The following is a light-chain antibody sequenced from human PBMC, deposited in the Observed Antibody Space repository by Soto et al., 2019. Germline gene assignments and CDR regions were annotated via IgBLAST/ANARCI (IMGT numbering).Light chain of an antibody. CDR1: QGVSRK. V-gene: IGKV3-15*01. J-gene: IGKJ4*01. CDR3: KQYHTWPIT. Sequence: DIVMTQSPATLSVAPGERVTVPCTPSQGVSRKLAWYQHKPGQAPRLLISGASTGATGIPARFSGSGSGTEFTLTISSLQSEDCAIYYCKQYHTWPITFGGGTKVDIK. CDR2: GAS.